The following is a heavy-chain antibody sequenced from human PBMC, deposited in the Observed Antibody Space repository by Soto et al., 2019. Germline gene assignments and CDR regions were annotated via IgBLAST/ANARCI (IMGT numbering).Heavy chain of an antibody. CDR3: ARAGKSSGWYGDAFDI. Sequence: EASVKVSCKASGGTFSSYAISWVRQAPGQGLEWMGGIIPIFGTANYAQKFQGRVTITADESTSTAYMELSSLRSEDTAVYYCARAGKSSGWYGDAFDIWGQGTMVTVSS. D-gene: IGHD6-19*01. V-gene: IGHV1-69*13. CDR2: IIPIFGTA. J-gene: IGHJ3*02. CDR1: GGTFSSYA.